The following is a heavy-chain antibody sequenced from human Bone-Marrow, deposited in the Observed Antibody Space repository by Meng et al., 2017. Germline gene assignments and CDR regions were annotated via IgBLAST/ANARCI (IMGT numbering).Heavy chain of an antibody. CDR3: AKDRTSSWALDY. V-gene: IGHV3-66*01. Sequence: EVQLVESGGGLVQPGGSLRLSCAASGFIVSSKYMSWVRQAPGKGLEWVSVIHSGGSTYYADSVKGRFTISRDNSKNTLYLQMNSLRSEDTAVYYCAKDRTSSWALDYWGQGALVTVSS. D-gene: IGHD6-13*01. CDR1: GFIVSSKY. CDR2: IHSGGST. J-gene: IGHJ4*02.